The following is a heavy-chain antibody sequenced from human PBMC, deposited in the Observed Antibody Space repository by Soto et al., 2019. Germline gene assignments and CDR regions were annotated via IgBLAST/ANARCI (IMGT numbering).Heavy chain of an antibody. CDR3: ARGRVRSFLRGVPYYFDY. CDR2: INHSGST. D-gene: IGHD3-10*01. Sequence: ASETLSLTCAVYGGSFSGYYWSWIRQPPGKGLEWIGEINHSGSTNYNPSLKSRVTISVDTSKNQFSLKLSSVTAADTAVYYCARGRVRSFLRGVPYYFDYWGQGTLVTVS. CDR1: GGSFSGYY. V-gene: IGHV4-34*01. J-gene: IGHJ4*02.